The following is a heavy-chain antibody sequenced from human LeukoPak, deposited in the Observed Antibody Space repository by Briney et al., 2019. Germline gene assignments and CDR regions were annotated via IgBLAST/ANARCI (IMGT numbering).Heavy chain of an antibody. Sequence: GGSLRLSCAASGFTFSSYSMNWVRQTPGKGLEWVSSISSSSGYINYADSVKGRFTVSRDNAKNSLYLQMNSLRAEDTAVYYCARDSGYCSSTGCYVHYFDYWGQGTLVTVSS. D-gene: IGHD2-2*01. CDR3: ARDSGYCSSTGCYVHYFDY. J-gene: IGHJ4*02. CDR1: GFTFSSYS. CDR2: ISSSSGYI. V-gene: IGHV3-21*01.